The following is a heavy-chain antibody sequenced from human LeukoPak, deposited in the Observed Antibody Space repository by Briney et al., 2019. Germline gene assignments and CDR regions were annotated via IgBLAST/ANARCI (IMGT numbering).Heavy chain of an antibody. D-gene: IGHD6-13*01. CDR1: GGSISSYY. Sequence: SETLSLTCTVSGGSISSYYWSWIRQPPGKGLEWIGYIYYSGSTNYNPSLKSRVTISVDTSKNQFSLKLSSVTAADTAVYYCARLPAYSSSWYRIYYGMDVWGRGTTVTVSS. CDR2: IYYSGST. J-gene: IGHJ6*02. CDR3: ARLPAYSSSWYRIYYGMDV. V-gene: IGHV4-59*08.